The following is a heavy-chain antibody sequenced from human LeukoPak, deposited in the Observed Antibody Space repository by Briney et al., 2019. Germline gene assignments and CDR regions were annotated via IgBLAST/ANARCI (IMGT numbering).Heavy chain of an antibody. CDR1: GVSISSGNFY. V-gene: IGHV4-61*09. Sequence: SETLSLTCTVSGVSISSGNFYWSWIRQSAGKGLEWIGHVYSTGNTKYNPSLKSRVTISADTSKNQISLRLRPVTAADTAMFYCARDGDAVSAAIAGAFDLWGRGTMVTVSS. CDR2: VYSTGNT. CDR3: ARDGDAVSAAIAGAFDL. J-gene: IGHJ3*01. D-gene: IGHD2-2*01.